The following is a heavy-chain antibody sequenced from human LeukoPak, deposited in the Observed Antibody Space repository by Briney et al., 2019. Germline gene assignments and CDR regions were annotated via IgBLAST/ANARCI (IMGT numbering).Heavy chain of an antibody. Sequence: SETLSLTCTVSGGSISSSSYYWGWIRQPPGKGLEWIGSIYNTGSTSYNPSLKSRVTISVDTSKNQFSLKLNSVTAADTAVFYCARHIPQWLGPDSFDIWGQGTMVTVSS. J-gene: IGHJ3*02. CDR3: ARHIPQWLGPDSFDI. V-gene: IGHV4-39*01. D-gene: IGHD6-19*01. CDR1: GGSISSSSYY. CDR2: IYNTGST.